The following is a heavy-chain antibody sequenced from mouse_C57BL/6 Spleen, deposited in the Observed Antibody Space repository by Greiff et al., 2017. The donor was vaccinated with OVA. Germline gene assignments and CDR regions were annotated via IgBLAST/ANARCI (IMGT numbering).Heavy chain of an antibody. V-gene: IGHV1-53*01. CDR2: INPSNGGT. J-gene: IGHJ4*01. D-gene: IGHD2-5*01. CDR3: ARDIWYSNYWDY. Sequence: QVQLQQPGTDLVKPGASVKLSCKASGYTFTSYWMHWVKQRPGQGLEWIGNINPSNGGTNYNEKFKSKATLTVDKSSSTAYLQLSSLTSEDSAVYYCARDIWYSNYWDYGGQGTSVTVSS. CDR1: GYTFTSYW.